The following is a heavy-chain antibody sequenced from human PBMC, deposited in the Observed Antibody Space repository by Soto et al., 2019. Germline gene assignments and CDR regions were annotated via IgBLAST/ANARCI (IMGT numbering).Heavy chain of an antibody. Sequence: SETLSLTCAVYGGSFSGYYWSWIRQPPGKGLEWIGEINHSGSTNYNPSLKSRVTISVDTSKNQFSLKLSSVTAADTAVYYCARGGSRYYDFWSGYYSAPDFGYWGQGTLVTVSS. CDR3: ARGGSRYYDFWSGYYSAPDFGY. CDR1: GGSFSGYY. V-gene: IGHV4-34*01. D-gene: IGHD3-3*01. CDR2: INHSGST. J-gene: IGHJ4*02.